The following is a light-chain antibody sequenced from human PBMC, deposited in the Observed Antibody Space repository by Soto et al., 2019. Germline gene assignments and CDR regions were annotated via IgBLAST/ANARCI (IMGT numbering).Light chain of an antibody. J-gene: IGLJ1*01. CDR3: SSYTSSTAYV. CDR2: EVS. V-gene: IGLV2-14*01. CDR1: SSDVGGYNY. Sequence: QSALTQPASVSGSPGQSITISCTGTSSDVGGYNYVSWYQLHPGKAPKLMVYEVSNRPSGVSNRFSGSKSGTTASLTISGLQAEDEADYYCSSYTSSTAYVFGTGTKLTVL.